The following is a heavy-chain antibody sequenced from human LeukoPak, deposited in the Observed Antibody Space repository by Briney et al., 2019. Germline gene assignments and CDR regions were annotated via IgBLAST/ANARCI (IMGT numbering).Heavy chain of an antibody. CDR2: IRSDGSIK. J-gene: IGHJ4*02. Sequence: PGGSLRLSCAASGFTFDHCGMHWVRQAPGKGLEWVAFIRSDGSIKYYADSVKGRFTISRDNSKNTLYLQMNSLRAEDTAVYYCARDPYGDYYFDYWGQGTLVTVSS. D-gene: IGHD4-17*01. V-gene: IGHV3-30*02. CDR3: ARDPYGDYYFDY. CDR1: GFTFDHCG.